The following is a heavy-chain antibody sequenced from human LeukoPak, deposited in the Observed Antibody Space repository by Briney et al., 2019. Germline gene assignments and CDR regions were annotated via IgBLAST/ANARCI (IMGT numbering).Heavy chain of an antibody. J-gene: IGHJ4*02. Sequence: SETLSLTCTVTGGAISSYYWSWIRQPPGKGLEWIGYIYYSGSTNYNPSLKSRVTISVDTSKNQLSLKLSSVTAEDTAVYYCARSGRIAVATQVEFDYWGQGTLVTVSS. CDR3: ARSGRIAVATQVEFDY. CDR1: GGAISSYY. CDR2: IYYSGST. D-gene: IGHD6-19*01. V-gene: IGHV4-59*01.